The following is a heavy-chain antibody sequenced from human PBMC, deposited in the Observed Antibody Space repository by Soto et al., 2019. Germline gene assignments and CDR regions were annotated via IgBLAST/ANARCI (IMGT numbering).Heavy chain of an antibody. CDR3: ASHTGRSRKGLYYSGMDV. J-gene: IGHJ6*01. CDR2: IIPIFGTA. V-gene: IGHV1-69*12. Sequence: QVPLVQSGAEVKKPGSSVKVSFKASGGTFSSYAISWVRQAPGQGLEWMGGIIPIFGTADYSQTFQGRVTITADESTSTAYMEMGSLRSDDTAVYYCASHTGRSRKGLYYSGMDVWGQWTT. CDR1: GGTFSSYA. D-gene: IGHD1-26*01.